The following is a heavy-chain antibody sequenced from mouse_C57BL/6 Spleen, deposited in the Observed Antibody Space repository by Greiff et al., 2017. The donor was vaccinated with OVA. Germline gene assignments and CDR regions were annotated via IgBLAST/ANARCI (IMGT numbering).Heavy chain of an antibody. Sequence: VKLVESGGGLVQSGRSLRLSCATSGFTFSDFYMEWVRQAPGKGLEWIAASRNKANDYTTEYSASVKGRFIVSRDTSQSILYLQMNALRAEDTAIYYCARGVFYAMDYWGQGTSVTVSS. J-gene: IGHJ4*01. CDR1: GFTFSDFY. CDR3: ARGVFYAMDY. V-gene: IGHV7-1*01. CDR2: SRNKANDYTT.